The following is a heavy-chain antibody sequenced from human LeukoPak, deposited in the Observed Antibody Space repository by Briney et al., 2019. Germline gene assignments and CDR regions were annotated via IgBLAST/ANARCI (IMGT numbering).Heavy chain of an antibody. V-gene: IGHV4-59*01. CDR3: ARATLWFGELLSGDYYYYYMDV. Sequence: SETLSLTCTVSGGSISSYYWSWIRQPPGKGLEWIGYIYYSGSTNYNPSLKSRVTISVDTSKNQFSLKLSSVTAADTAAYYCARATLWFGELLSGDYYYYYMDVWGKGTTVTVSS. CDR2: IYYSGST. J-gene: IGHJ6*03. CDR1: GGSISSYY. D-gene: IGHD3-10*01.